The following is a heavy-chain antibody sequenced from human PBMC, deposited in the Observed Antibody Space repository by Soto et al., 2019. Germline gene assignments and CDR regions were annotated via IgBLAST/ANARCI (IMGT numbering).Heavy chain of an antibody. CDR1: GFTFSSYA. J-gene: IGHJ4*02. CDR2: ISYDGSNK. V-gene: IGHV3-30-3*01. Sequence: PGGSLRLSCAASGFTFSSYAMHWVRQAPGKGLEWVAVISYDGSNKYYADYVKGRFTISRDNSKNTLYLQMNSLRAEDTAVYYCARDTIAAADYYFDYWGQGTLVTVSS. CDR3: ARDTIAAADYYFDY. D-gene: IGHD6-13*01.